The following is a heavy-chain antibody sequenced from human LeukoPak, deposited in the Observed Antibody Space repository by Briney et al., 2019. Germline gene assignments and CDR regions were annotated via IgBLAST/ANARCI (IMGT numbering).Heavy chain of an antibody. V-gene: IGHV3-30*18. CDR1: GFTFSSYG. CDR2: ISYDGSNK. D-gene: IGHD3-10*01. Sequence: GRSLRLSCAASGFTFSSYGMHWVRQAPGKGLEWVAVISYDGSNKYYADSVKGRLTISRDNSKNTLYLQMNSLRAEDTAVYYCAKAMVRGEGYGMDVWGKGTTVTVSS. CDR3: AKAMVRGEGYGMDV. J-gene: IGHJ6*04.